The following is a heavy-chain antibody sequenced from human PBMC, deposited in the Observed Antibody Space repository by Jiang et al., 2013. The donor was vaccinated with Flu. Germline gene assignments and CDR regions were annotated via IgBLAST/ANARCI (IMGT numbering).Heavy chain of an antibody. D-gene: IGHD3-22*01. V-gene: IGHV5-51*01. CDR3: ARREGFYYDTSGQAIQGLPFDY. Sequence: GAEVKKPGESLKISCKGSEYSFTTYWIGWVRQMPGKGLEWMGIIYPGDSDTKYSPSFQGQVTISVDKSISTAYLQWSSLKASDTAIYYCARREGFYYDTSGQAIQGLPFDYWGQGTPVTVSS. CDR1: EYSFTTYW. J-gene: IGHJ4*02. CDR2: IYPGDSDT.